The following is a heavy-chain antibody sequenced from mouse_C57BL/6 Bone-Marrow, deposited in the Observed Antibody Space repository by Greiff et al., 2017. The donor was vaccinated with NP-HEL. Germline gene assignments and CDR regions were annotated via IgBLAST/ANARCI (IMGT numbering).Heavy chain of an antibody. Sequence: DVKLVESGGGLVQPGGSLKLSCAASGFTFSDYYMYWVRQTPEKRLEWVAYISNGGGSTYYPDTVKGRFTISRDNAKNTLYLQMSRLKSEDTAMYYCARQITTVVEDWYFDVWGTGTTVTVSS. D-gene: IGHD1-1*01. V-gene: IGHV5-12*01. CDR1: GFTFSDYY. J-gene: IGHJ1*03. CDR3: ARQITTVVEDWYFDV. CDR2: ISNGGGST.